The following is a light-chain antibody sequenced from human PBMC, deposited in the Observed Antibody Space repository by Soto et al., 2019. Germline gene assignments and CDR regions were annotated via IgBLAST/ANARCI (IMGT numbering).Light chain of an antibody. CDR3: QQYNNWPLT. J-gene: IGKJ1*01. CDR2: GAS. Sequence: EIVMTQSPATLSVSPGERATLSCRASQSVSSSLAWFQQKPGQAPRLLIYGASTRATGVPARFSGSGSGTDFTLTISRLLSEDFAIYHCQQYNNWPLTFGQGTKVDIK. CDR1: QSVSSS. V-gene: IGKV3-15*01.